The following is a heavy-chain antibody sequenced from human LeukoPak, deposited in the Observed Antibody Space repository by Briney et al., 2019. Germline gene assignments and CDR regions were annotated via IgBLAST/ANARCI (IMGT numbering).Heavy chain of an antibody. Sequence: GGSLRLSCAASGFTFSSFVMSWVRQAPGKGLEWVSAISGSGGSTYYADSVKGRFTISRDNSKNTLYLQMNSLRAEDTAVYYCAKRVCSWYCTHNYYFDYWGQGTLVTVSS. V-gene: IGHV3-23*01. CDR1: GFTFSSFV. J-gene: IGHJ4*02. CDR2: ISGSGGST. D-gene: IGHD6-13*01. CDR3: AKRVCSWYCTHNYYFDY.